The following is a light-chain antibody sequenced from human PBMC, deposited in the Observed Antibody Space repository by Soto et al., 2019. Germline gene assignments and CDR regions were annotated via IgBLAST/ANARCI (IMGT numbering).Light chain of an antibody. CDR3: SSYTTSSTYV. CDR2: EVS. J-gene: IGLJ1*01. CDR1: SSDVGSYNR. V-gene: IGLV2-18*02. Sequence: VLTQPPSVSGSPAQSVTISCTGTSSDVGSYNRVSWYQQPPGTAPKLMIYEVSNRPSGVPDRFSGSKSGNTASLTISGLQAEDEADYYCSSYTTSSTYVFGTGTKVTVL.